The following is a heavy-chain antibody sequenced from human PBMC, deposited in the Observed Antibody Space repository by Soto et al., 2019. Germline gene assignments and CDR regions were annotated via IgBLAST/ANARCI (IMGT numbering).Heavy chain of an antibody. V-gene: IGHV3-33*01. J-gene: IGHJ6*02. Sequence: GGSLRLSCAASGFTFSSYGMHWVRQAPGKGLEWVAVIWYDGSNKYYADSVKGRFTISRDNSKNTLYLQMNSLRAEDTAVYYCARGSYDFWSGYYRRSYYYYGMDVWGQGTTVTVSS. CDR3: ARGSYDFWSGYYRRSYYYYGMDV. D-gene: IGHD3-3*01. CDR2: IWYDGSNK. CDR1: GFTFSSYG.